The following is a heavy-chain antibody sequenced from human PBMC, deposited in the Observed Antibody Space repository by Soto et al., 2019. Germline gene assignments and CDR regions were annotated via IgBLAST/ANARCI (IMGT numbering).Heavy chain of an antibody. CDR1: GFTFTSSA. CDR3: AEITRIKTLV. CDR2: XXVXXXNT. J-gene: IGHJ4*02. D-gene: IGHD3-9*01. Sequence: XVKVSCKASGFTFTSSAMQWVRQARGQXXXXXXXXXVXXXNTXXEKXXXXXXXIXXAMXXXTEYIEMRRLRSEETAVYYCAEITRIKTLVWGQGTLVTVSS. V-gene: IGHV1-58*02.